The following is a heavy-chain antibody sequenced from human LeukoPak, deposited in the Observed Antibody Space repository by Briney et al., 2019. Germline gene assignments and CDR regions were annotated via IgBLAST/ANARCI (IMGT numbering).Heavy chain of an antibody. D-gene: IGHD3-3*01. CDR1: GFTFSSWA. CDR3: AKDYVPCTILGVVLHGLYYYYGMDV. V-gene: IGHV3-23*01. J-gene: IGHJ6*02. CDR2: IGGSGGST. Sequence: GGSLSLSCAASGFTFSSWAMRWVRQAAGMGREWVSAIGGSGGSTDYVDSVKGRLTFSRVYSKNTLYLQRNSLKAEDTAVDYCAKDYVPCTILGVVLHGLYYYYGMDVRGQGTTVTLSS.